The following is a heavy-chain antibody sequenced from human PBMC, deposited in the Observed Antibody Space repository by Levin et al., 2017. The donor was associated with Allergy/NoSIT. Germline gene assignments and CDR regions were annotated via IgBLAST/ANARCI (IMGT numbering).Heavy chain of an antibody. CDR2: ISYDGSNK. CDR3: AKEAYPGIAVPAN. D-gene: IGHD6-19*01. Sequence: LSLTCAASGFTFSSYGMHWVRQAPGKGLEWVAVISYDGSNKYYADSVKGRFTISRDNSKNTLYLQMNSLRAEDTAVYYCAKEAYPGIAVPANWGQGTLVTVSS. J-gene: IGHJ4*02. V-gene: IGHV3-30*18. CDR1: GFTFSSYG.